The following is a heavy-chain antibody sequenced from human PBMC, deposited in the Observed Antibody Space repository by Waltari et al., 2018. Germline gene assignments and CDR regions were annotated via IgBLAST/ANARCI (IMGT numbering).Heavy chain of an antibody. CDR1: GCSISSSRYY. V-gene: IGHV4-39*07. D-gene: IGHD2-2*01. CDR3: ARVPPNYCSSTSCYVGYFDY. Sequence: QLQLQESGTGLVKPSETLSLTSTVSGCSISSSRYYWGWIRQPPGKGPEWIGSIYYSGSTYYNPSLKSRVTISVDTSKNQFSLKLSSVTAADTAVYYCARVPPNYCSSTSCYVGYFDYWGQGTLVTVSS. J-gene: IGHJ4*02. CDR2: IYYSGST.